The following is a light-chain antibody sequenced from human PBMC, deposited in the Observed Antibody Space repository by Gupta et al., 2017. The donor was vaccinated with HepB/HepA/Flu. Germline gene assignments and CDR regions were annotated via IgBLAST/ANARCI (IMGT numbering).Light chain of an antibody. CDR2: SAS. J-gene: IGLJ3*02. V-gene: IGLV7-43*01. CDR1: PGTVNSVNH. Sequence: TVVTQEPSLTVSPGGTVTLTCASSPGTVNSVNHPNWFQTIPGQAPRPLIYSASNRHSGTPARFSGSLLGGKAALTLSGAQPEDESDYYCLLYYGGAQPNWVYGGGTKLTVL. CDR3: LLYYGGAQPNWV.